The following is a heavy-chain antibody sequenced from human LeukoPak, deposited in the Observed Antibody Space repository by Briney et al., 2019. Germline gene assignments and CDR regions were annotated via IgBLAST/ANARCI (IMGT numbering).Heavy chain of an antibody. J-gene: IGHJ6*02. D-gene: IGHD3-10*01. Sequence: GASVKVSCKASGYTFTNYGISWVRQAPGQGLEWMGWISAYNGNTNYAQKLQGRVTMTTDTSTSTAYMEERSLRSDDTAVYYCARDYGSGSYYASYYYGMDVWGQGTTVTVSS. CDR3: ARDYGSGSYYASYYYGMDV. V-gene: IGHV1-18*01. CDR2: ISAYNGNT. CDR1: GYTFTNYG.